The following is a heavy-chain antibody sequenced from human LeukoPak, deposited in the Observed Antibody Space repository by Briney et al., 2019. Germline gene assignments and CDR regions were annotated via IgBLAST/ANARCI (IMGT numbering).Heavy chain of an antibody. V-gene: IGHV4-31*03. J-gene: IGHJ6*03. D-gene: IGHD3-9*01. CDR3: ASGSNREYYDILTGYYLDYYYMDV. CDR2: IYYSGST. Sequence: SETLSLTCTVSGGSISSGGYYWSWIRQHPGKGLEWIGYIYYSGSTYYNPSLKSRVTISVDTSKNQFSLKLSSVTAADTAVYYCASGSNREYYDILTGYYLDYYYMDVWGKGTTVTVSS. CDR1: GGSISSGGYY.